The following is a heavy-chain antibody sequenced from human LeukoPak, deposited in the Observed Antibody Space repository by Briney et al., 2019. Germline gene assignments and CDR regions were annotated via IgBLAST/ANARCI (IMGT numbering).Heavy chain of an antibody. J-gene: IGHJ4*02. D-gene: IGHD6-25*01. CDR2: IYHTGST. V-gene: IGHV4-59*01. CDR3: ARRGRNSSGWQDYL. Sequence: SVTLSLTCTVSGGSISSYYWSWIRQPPGKGLEWIANIYHTGSTNYNPSLSSRVTISIDTAKNQFSLRLTSVTAADTAVYYCARRGRNSSGWQDYLWGQGTLVTVSS. CDR1: GGSISSYY.